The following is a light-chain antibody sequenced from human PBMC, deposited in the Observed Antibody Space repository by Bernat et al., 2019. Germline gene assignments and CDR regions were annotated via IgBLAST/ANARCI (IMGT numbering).Light chain of an antibody. CDR3: QQYEMSPLT. CDR1: QTVSSRH. Sequence: EIALTQSPDTLSLSPGERATLSCRASQTVSSRHLAWYQQKPGQAPRVLIYGASSRAFGIPDRFSGSGSGTDFTLTISRLEPEDFAVYFCQQYEMSPLTFGGGTTVEI. CDR2: GAS. J-gene: IGKJ4*01. V-gene: IGKV3-20*01.